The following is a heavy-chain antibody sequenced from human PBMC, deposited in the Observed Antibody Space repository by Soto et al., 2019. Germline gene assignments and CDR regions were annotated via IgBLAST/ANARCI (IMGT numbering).Heavy chain of an antibody. D-gene: IGHD3-22*01. Sequence: QVQLVQSGAEVKKPGSSVKVSCKSSGGTFSNYGFNWVRQAPGQGLECMGVIVPIFGAEHPQKFQGRVTITADESTHTVFMELRGLRSLDTAVHYCARGRRDYDVSGYYQGHVWGQGTTVTVSS. V-gene: IGHV1-69*12. CDR2: IVPIFGA. CDR3: ARGRRDYDVSGYYQGHV. CDR1: GGTFSNYG. J-gene: IGHJ6*02.